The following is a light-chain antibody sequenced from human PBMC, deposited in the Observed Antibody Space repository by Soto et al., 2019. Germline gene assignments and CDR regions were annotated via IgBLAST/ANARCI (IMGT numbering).Light chain of an antibody. J-gene: IGLJ3*02. CDR1: TSDIHNFKY. Sequence: QSALTQPASVSGSPGQSITISCTAATSDIHNFKYVSWYQQQASRAPKLIIYEVNKRPSGISSRFSGSKSDTTASLTISGLQDEDEAYYYCGSYLNVWVFGGGTKVPS. CDR2: EVN. CDR3: GSYLNVWV. V-gene: IGLV2-14*01.